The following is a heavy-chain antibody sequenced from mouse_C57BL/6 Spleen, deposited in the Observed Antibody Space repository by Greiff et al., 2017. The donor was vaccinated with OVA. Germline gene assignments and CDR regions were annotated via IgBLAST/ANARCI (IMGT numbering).Heavy chain of an antibody. D-gene: IGHD2-5*01. CDR3: TYSNYSYAMDY. V-gene: IGHV14-4*01. CDR1: GFNIKDDY. CDR2: IDPENGDT. Sequence: VQLQHSGAELVRPGASVKLSCTASGFNIKDDYMHWVKQRPEQGLEWIGWIDPENGDTEYASKFQGKATITADTSSNTAYLQLSSLTSEDTAVYYCTYSNYSYAMDYWGQRTSVSVSS. J-gene: IGHJ4*01.